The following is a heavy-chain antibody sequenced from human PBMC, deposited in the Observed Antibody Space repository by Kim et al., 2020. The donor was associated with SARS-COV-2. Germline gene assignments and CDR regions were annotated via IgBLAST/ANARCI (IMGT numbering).Heavy chain of an antibody. D-gene: IGHD2-21*01. Sequence: GGSLRLSCAASGFSLTSYAMHWVRQAPGKGLQWVAVVSYDGDHIFYADSVTGRFTISRDLSTTTVFLEMNGLKTDDTAMSYCSREASGGAKWGQGTLVTGSS. CDR3: SREASGGAK. CDR2: VSYDGDHI. CDR1: GFSLTSYA. J-gene: IGHJ4*02. V-gene: IGHV3-30*03.